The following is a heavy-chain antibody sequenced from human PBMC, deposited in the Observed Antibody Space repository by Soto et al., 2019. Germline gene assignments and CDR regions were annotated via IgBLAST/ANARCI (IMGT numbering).Heavy chain of an antibody. CDR2: ISRDGSNK. Sequence: LRLSCAASGFTFRSYAIHWVRQAPGKGLEWVAVISRDGSNKYYADSVKGRFTISRDNSKNTLYLQMNSLRAEDTAVYYCARSEGYYDFWSGFGSSYYYYGMDVWGQGTTVTVSS. CDR1: GFTFRSYA. D-gene: IGHD3-3*01. CDR3: ARSEGYYDFWSGFGSSYYYYGMDV. V-gene: IGHV3-30*03. J-gene: IGHJ6*02.